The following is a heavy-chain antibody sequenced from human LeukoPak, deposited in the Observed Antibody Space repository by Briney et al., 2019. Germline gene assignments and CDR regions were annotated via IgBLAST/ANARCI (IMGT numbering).Heavy chain of an antibody. Sequence: PSETLSLTCTVSGGSISSNSYYWGWIRQPPGKGLQWIGSIYYSGSTYYNPSLKSRVTISVDTSKNQFSLKLSSVTAADTAVYYCARGTPYGSGSYYNVRWFDPWGQGTLVTVSS. CDR3: ARGTPYGSGSYYNVRWFDP. CDR1: GGSISSNSYY. CDR2: IYYSGST. J-gene: IGHJ5*02. V-gene: IGHV4-39*01. D-gene: IGHD3-10*01.